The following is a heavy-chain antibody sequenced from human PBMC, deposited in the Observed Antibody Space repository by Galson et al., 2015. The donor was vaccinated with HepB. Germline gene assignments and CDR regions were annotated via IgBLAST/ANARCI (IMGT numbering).Heavy chain of an antibody. CDR2: INPSGGST. V-gene: IGHV1-46*03. CDR3: AYKSYQATQVYYYYGMDV. J-gene: IGHJ6*02. D-gene: IGHD2-15*01. Sequence: SVKVSCKASGYTFTSYYMHWVRQAPGQGLEWMGIINPSGGSTSYAQKFQGRVTMTRDTSTSTVYMELSSLRSEDTAVYYCAYKSYQATQVYYYYGMDVWGQGTTVTVSS. CDR1: GYTFTSYY.